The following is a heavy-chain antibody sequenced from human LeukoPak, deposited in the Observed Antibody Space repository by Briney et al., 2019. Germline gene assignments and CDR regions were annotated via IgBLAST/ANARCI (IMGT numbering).Heavy chain of an antibody. CDR3: ARDRSSGWYALWGDY. D-gene: IGHD6-19*01. Sequence: GGSLRLSCAASGFTFSSYAMHWVRQAPGKGLEWVAVISYDGSNKYYADSVKGRFTISRDNSKNTLYLQMDSLRAEDTAVYYCARDRSSGWYALWGDYWGQGTLVTVSS. V-gene: IGHV3-30-3*01. J-gene: IGHJ4*02. CDR2: ISYDGSNK. CDR1: GFTFSSYA.